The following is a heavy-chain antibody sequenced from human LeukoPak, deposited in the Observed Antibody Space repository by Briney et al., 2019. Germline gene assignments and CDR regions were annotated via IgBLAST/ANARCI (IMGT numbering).Heavy chain of an antibody. CDR3: AKVGVWSRFDY. Sequence: SGGSLRLSCTASGLTFSRHGMHWVRQAPGKGLEWVAVISNDGSKIYYAASVKGRFTISRDNSKNSLYLQMNSLRVEDTAVYYCAKVGVWSRFDYWGQGTLVTVSS. V-gene: IGHV3-30*18. CDR1: GLTFSRHG. J-gene: IGHJ4*02. D-gene: IGHD6-19*01. CDR2: ISNDGSKI.